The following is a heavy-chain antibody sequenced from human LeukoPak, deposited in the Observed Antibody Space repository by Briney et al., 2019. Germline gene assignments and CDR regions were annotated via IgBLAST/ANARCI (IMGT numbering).Heavy chain of an antibody. CDR1: GFTFSNSA. V-gene: IGHV3-23*01. Sequence: GGSLRLSCTASGFTFSNSAMSWVRQAPGKGLEWVSAISGRGASAYYADAVRGRFTVSRDSSKNTSYLQMNSLRAEDTAVYYCAKWNGSGSYYFGGQGTLVTVSS. CDR3: AKWNGSGSYYF. CDR2: ISGRGASA. D-gene: IGHD3-10*01. J-gene: IGHJ4*02.